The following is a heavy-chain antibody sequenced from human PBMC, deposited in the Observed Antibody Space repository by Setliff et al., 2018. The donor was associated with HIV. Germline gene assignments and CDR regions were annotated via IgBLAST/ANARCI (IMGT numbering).Heavy chain of an antibody. CDR1: GGSISSSSYY. Sequence: KPSETLSLTCTVSGGSISSSSYYWGWIRQPPGKGLEWIGEINHSEDTNYNPFLRSRVTISLDMSKNQFSLKLSSVTAADTAVYYCARCRLNGGFNLWGQGTLVTVSS. J-gene: IGHJ5*02. V-gene: IGHV4-39*07. CDR2: INHSEDT. CDR3: ARCRLNGGFNL. D-gene: IGHD7-27*01.